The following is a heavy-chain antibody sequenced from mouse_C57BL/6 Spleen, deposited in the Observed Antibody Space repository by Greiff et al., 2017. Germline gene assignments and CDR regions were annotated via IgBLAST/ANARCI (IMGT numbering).Heavy chain of an antibody. CDR3: ARGTYGSSLWYFDV. CDR2: INPYNGGT. J-gene: IGHJ1*01. D-gene: IGHD1-1*01. Sequence: EVQLQQSGPVLVKPGASVKMSCKASGYTFTDYYMNWVKQSHGKSLEWIGVINPYNGGTSYNQKFKGKATLTVDKSSSTAYMELNSLTSEDSAVYYCARGTYGSSLWYFDVWGRDHGHRLL. V-gene: IGHV1-19*01. CDR1: GYTFTDYY.